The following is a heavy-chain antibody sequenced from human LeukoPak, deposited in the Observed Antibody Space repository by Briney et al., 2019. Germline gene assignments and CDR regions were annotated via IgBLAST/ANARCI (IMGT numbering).Heavy chain of an antibody. CDR3: ARRDTGWNYCDY. Sequence: SETLSLTCTISGDSINGHYWSWIRQPPGKRLEWIGDIHYKGSTDYNLSLKSRVTISVDTSKNHLSLNLTSVLAADTAIYYCARRDTGWNYCDYWGQGILVTVSS. CDR2: IHYKGST. V-gene: IGHV4-59*08. CDR1: GDSINGHY. D-gene: IGHD6-19*01. J-gene: IGHJ4*02.